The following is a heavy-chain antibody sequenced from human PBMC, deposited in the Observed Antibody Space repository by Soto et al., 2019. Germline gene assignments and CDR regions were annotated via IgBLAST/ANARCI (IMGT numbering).Heavy chain of an antibody. Sequence: ASLKISCKSSGQTFRGYYMHWVLQAPGQGPEWMGWINPNSGGTNYEQKFQGRVTMTRDTSISTAYMELSRLRSDDTAVYYCARDRAAAYLIWGQGTTVTVAS. CDR3: ARDRAAAYLI. CDR1: GQTFRGYY. J-gene: IGHJ6*02. V-gene: IGHV1-2*02. CDR2: INPNSGGT. D-gene: IGHD6-13*01.